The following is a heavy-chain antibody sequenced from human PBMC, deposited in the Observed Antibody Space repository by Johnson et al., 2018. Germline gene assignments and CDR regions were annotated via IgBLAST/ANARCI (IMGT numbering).Heavy chain of an antibody. CDR1: GFTFSSYW. CDR3: ARDGAGTTVIYYYYYYGMDV. CDR2: IKQDGSEK. V-gene: IGHV3-7*01. D-gene: IGHD4-17*01. Sequence: EVQLVESGGGLVQPGGSLRLSCAASGFTFSSYWMSWVRQAPGKGLEWVANIKQDGSEKYYVDSVKGRFTISRDNAKNSLYLQMNSLGAEDTAVYYCARDGAGTTVIYYYYYYGMDVWGQGTTVTVSS. J-gene: IGHJ6*02.